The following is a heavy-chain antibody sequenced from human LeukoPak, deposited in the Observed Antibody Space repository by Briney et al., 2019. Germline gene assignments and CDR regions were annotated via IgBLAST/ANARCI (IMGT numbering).Heavy chain of an antibody. D-gene: IGHD6-13*01. CDR3: ARDLRIAATGDPIGY. J-gene: IGHJ4*02. Sequence: SETLSLTCAVSGRSISSYYWRWIRQPPGKGLEWVGCISDSGSTNYNPSLKSRVTMSVDTSKNQFSLKLSSVTAADTAFYYCARDLRIAATGDPIGYWGQGTLVTVSS. CDR1: GRSISSYY. V-gene: IGHV4-59*01. CDR2: ISDSGST.